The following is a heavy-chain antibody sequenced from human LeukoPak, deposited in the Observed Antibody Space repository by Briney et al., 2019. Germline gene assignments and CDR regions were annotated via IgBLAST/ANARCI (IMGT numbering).Heavy chain of an antibody. Sequence: GESLKISCKGSGYSFTSYWIGWVRQMPGKGLEWMGIIYPGDSDTRYSPSFQGQVTISADESISPAYRQWSSRTASDTAMNYSARRTGAAYYYGMDVWGQGTTVTVSS. J-gene: IGHJ6*01. CDR1: GYSFTSYW. V-gene: IGHV5-51*01. CDR3: ARRTGAAYYYGMDV. D-gene: IGHD2-8*02. CDR2: IYPGDSDT.